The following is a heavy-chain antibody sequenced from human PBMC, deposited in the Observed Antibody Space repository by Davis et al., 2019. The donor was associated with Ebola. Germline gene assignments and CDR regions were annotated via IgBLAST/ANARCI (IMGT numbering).Heavy chain of an antibody. Sequence: GESLKISCKGSGYSFTSSWIGWVRQMPGKGLEWMGIIYPGDSDTRYSPSFQGQVTISADKSISTAYLQWSSLKASDTAMYYCAGSRITGTTYYYYGMDVWGQGTTVTVSS. CDR1: GYSFTSSW. CDR3: AGSRITGTTYYYYGMDV. D-gene: IGHD1-20*01. CDR2: IYPGDSDT. V-gene: IGHV5-51*01. J-gene: IGHJ6*02.